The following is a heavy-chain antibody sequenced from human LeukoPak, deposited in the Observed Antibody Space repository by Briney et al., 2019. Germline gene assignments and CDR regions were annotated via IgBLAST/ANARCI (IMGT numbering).Heavy chain of an antibody. CDR2: IYSGGST. CDR1: GFTVSSYY. D-gene: IGHD1-26*01. Sequence: GGSLRLSCAASGFTVSSYYMGWVRQAPAKGLEWLSIIYSGGSTYYADSVKGRFTISRDNSKNTLYLQMNSLRAEDTAVYYCARDEWELLRAYWGQGTLVTVSS. J-gene: IGHJ4*02. V-gene: IGHV3-66*01. CDR3: ARDEWELLRAY.